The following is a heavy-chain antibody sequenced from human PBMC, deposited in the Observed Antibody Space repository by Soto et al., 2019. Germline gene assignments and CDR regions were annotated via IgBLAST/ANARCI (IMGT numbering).Heavy chain of an antibody. CDR2: IYWDDDK. D-gene: IGHD2-8*01. CDR3: ARLGYCTNGVCYGNWFDP. Sequence: SGPTLVKPTQTLTLTCTFSGFSLSTSGVGVGWIRQPPGKALEWLALIYWDDDKRYSPSLKSRLTITKDTSKNQVVLTMTNMDPVDTATYYCARLGYCTNGVCYGNWFDPWGQGTLVTVSS. V-gene: IGHV2-5*02. J-gene: IGHJ5*02. CDR1: GFSLSTSGVG.